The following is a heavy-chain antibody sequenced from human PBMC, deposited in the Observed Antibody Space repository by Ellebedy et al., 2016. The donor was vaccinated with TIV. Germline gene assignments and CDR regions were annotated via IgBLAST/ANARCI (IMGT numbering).Heavy chain of an antibody. CDR2: INPSGGST. J-gene: IGHJ4*02. Sequence: ASVKVSXXASGYTFTSYYMHWVRQAPGQGLEWMGIINPSGGSTSYAQKFQGRVTMTRDTSTSTVYMELSSLRSEDTAVYYCAREENSSSSEGKWDYWGQGTLVTVSS. CDR3: AREENSSSSEGKWDY. D-gene: IGHD6-6*01. CDR1: GYTFTSYY. V-gene: IGHV1-46*01.